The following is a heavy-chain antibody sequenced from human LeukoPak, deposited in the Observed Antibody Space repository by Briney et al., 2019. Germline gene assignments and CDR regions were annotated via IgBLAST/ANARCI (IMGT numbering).Heavy chain of an antibody. D-gene: IGHD1-26*01. V-gene: IGHV1-69*04. CDR1: GGTFSSYA. J-gene: IGHJ6*02. Sequence: SVKVSCKASGGTFSSYAISWVRQAPGQGLEWMGRIIPILGIANYAQRFQGRVTITADKSTSTAYMELSSLRSEDTAVYYCARLSGSYSWDYYGMDVWGQGTTVTVSS. CDR2: IIPILGIA. CDR3: ARLSGSYSWDYYGMDV.